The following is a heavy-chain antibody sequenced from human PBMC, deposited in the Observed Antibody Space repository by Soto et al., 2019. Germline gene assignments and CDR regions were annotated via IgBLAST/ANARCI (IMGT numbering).Heavy chain of an antibody. J-gene: IGHJ2*01. CDR2: IVVGSGNT. V-gene: IGHV1-58*01. D-gene: IGHD4-17*01. CDR1: GFTFTSSA. CDR3: AADRGLFWGTTVTTWYFDL. Sequence: QMQLVQSGPEVKKPGTSVKVSCKASGFTFTSSAVQWVRQARGQRLEWIGWIVVGSGNTNYAQKFQERVTIPRDMSTSTAYMELSSLRSEDTAVYYCAADRGLFWGTTVTTWYFDLWGRGTLVTVSS.